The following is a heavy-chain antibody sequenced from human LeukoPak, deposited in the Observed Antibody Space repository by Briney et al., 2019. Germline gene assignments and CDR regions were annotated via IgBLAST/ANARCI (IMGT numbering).Heavy chain of an antibody. CDR1: RFTFSNYW. Sequence: GGSLRLSCAASRFTFSNYWMSWVRQAPGKGLEWVANIKPDGNEKNYVDSVRGRFTISRDNAKNSLYLQMDSLRAEDTAVYYCAGDANRVGATGASDIWGQGTMVTVSS. J-gene: IGHJ3*02. CDR2: IKPDGNEK. V-gene: IGHV3-7*01. D-gene: IGHD1-26*01. CDR3: AGDANRVGATGASDI.